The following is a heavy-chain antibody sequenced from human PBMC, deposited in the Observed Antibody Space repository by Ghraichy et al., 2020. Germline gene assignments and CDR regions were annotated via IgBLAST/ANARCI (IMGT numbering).Heavy chain of an antibody. CDR3: ARHSDYYYPSRFYFGY. V-gene: IGHV4-39*07. J-gene: IGHJ4*02. Sequence: SETLSLTCTVSGGSISSSNYYWGWIRQPPGKGLEWIGSMYYSGSTHHNPSLKSRVTISVDASKNQLSLKLTSVTAADTAVYYCARHSDYYYPSRFYFGYWGRGTLVTVSS. CDR2: MYYSGST. D-gene: IGHD3-10*01. CDR1: GGSISSSNYY.